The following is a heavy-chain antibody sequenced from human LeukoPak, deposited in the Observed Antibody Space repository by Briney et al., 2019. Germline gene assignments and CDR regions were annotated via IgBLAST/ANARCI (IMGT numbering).Heavy chain of an antibody. D-gene: IGHD5-12*01. Sequence: GGSLRLSCATSAFAFSSYSMNWVRQALGKGWEWVSSISSGSSFKYYVDSVKERFTISRDNAKNPLYLQSSSLRAEDTAVYYCASGWLRPGFDYWGQGTLVTVSS. CDR3: ASGWLRPGFDY. V-gene: IGHV3-21*01. CDR2: ISSGSSFK. J-gene: IGHJ4*02. CDR1: AFAFSSYS.